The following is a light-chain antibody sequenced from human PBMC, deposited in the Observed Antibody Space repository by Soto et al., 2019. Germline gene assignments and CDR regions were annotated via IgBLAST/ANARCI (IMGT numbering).Light chain of an antibody. CDR3: QQYFTTPPT. V-gene: IGKV4-1*01. CDR1: RNLLYSSNNKNY. Sequence: DIVMTQSPDSLAVSLGERATINCKSSRNLLYSSNNKNYFAWYQQKPGQPPKLLIYWASTRESGVPDRFSGSGSGADFTLPLRRLQAEDVAVYYCQQYFTTPPTFCQGTKLEI. J-gene: IGKJ2*01. CDR2: WAS.